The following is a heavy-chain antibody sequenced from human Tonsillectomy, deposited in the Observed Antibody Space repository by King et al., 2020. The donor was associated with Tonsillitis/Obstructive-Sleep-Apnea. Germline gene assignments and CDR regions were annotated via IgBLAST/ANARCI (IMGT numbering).Heavy chain of an antibody. CDR3: TRDRIPY. D-gene: IGHD1-14*01. Sequence: VQLVESGGGLVQPGGSLRLSCAVSGFTFSSYSMNWVRQAPGKGLEWGSYISSSSNTAYYADSVKGRFTISRDNAKNSLFLQMNSLRDEDTAVYYCTRDRIPYWGQGTQVTVSS. CDR1: GFTFSSYS. J-gene: IGHJ4*02. CDR2: ISSSSNTA. V-gene: IGHV3-48*02.